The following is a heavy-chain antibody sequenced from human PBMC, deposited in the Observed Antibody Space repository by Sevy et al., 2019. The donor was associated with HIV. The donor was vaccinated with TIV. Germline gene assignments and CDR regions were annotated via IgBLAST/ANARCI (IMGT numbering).Heavy chain of an antibody. CDR3: ARGSGRRAGYYFDY. D-gene: IGHD1-26*01. J-gene: IGHJ4*02. CDR2: ISAYNGNT. V-gene: IGHV1-18*01. Sequence: ASVKVSCKASGYTLTRYGISWVRQAPGQGLEWMGWISAYNGNTNYAQMLQGRVTMTTDTSTSTAYMELRSLRSDDTAVYYCARGSGRRAGYYFDYWGQGTLVTVSS. CDR1: GYTLTRYG.